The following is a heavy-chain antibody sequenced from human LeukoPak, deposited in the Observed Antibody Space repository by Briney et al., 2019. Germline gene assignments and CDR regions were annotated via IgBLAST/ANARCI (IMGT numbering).Heavy chain of an antibody. CDR2: ISRSAGAT. D-gene: IGHD2-2*01. Sequence: GGSLRLSCAASGFTFSSYSMNWVRQAPGKGLEWVSSISRSAGATYYADSVKGRFTISRDNSRNTLSLHMDSLRAEDTAVYFCAKHAGGHDLDALDTWGQGTMVTVSS. CDR1: GFTFSSYS. J-gene: IGHJ3*02. CDR3: AKHAGGHDLDALDT. V-gene: IGHV3-23*01.